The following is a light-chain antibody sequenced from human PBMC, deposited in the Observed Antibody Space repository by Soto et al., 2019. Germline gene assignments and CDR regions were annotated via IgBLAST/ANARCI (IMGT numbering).Light chain of an antibody. CDR3: QQYGSSPRT. CDR1: QTVRSNQ. CDR2: LAS. Sequence: EVVFRQSTCKLSMSPGYTNTLSCRASQTVRSNQLAWYQQKPGQALRLLISLASSRATGVPYRFSGSGSGTDFTLTISRLEPEDFAVYYCQQYGSSPRTFGQGT. J-gene: IGKJ1*01. V-gene: IGKV3-20*01.